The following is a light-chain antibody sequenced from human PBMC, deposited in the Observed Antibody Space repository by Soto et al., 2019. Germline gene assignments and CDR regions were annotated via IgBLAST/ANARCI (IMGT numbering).Light chain of an antibody. CDR1: QSISTW. V-gene: IGKV1-5*03. CDR2: MAS. Sequence: DIQMTQSPSTLSASVGDRVTITCRASQSISTWLAWYQQKPGKAPKLLIYMASTLESGVPSRFSGSGSGTEFTPTISSLQPDDFATYYGQQYVSTPPFGQGTKREIK. CDR3: QQYVSTPP. J-gene: IGKJ2*01.